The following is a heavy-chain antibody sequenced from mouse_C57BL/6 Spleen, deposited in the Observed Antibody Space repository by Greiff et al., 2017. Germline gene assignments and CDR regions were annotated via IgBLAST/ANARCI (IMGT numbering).Heavy chain of an antibody. D-gene: IGHD2-4*01. CDR3: ARRWYDYDEGYWYFDV. J-gene: IGHJ1*03. V-gene: IGHV1-59*01. CDR1: GYTFTSYW. CDR2: IDPSDSYT. Sequence: QVQLKQPGAELVRPGTSVKLSCKASGYTFTSYWMHWVKQRPGQGLEWIGVIDPSDSYTNYNQKFKGKATLTVDTSSSTAYMQLSSLTSEDSAVYYCARRWYDYDEGYWYFDVWGTGTTVTVSS.